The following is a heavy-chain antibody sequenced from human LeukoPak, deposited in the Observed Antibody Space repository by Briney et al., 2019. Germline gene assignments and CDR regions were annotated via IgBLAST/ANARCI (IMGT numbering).Heavy chain of an antibody. CDR2: ISGSGGST. CDR3: ANFLRKASAKVGAFDI. Sequence: GGSLRLSCAASGFTFSSYAMSWVRQAPGKGLEWVSAISGSGGSTYYADSVKGRFTISRDNSKNTLYLQMNSLRAEDTAVYYCANFLRKASAKVGAFDIWGQGTMVTVSS. V-gene: IGHV3-23*01. J-gene: IGHJ3*02. D-gene: IGHD1-14*01. CDR1: GFTFSSYA.